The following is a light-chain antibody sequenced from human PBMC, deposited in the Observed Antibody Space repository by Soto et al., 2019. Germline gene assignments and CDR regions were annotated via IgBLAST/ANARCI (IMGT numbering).Light chain of an antibody. CDR3: GSYTTSSNYI. CDR2: DGS. V-gene: IGLV2-14*03. Sequence: QSALTQPASVSGSPGQSITISCTGTISDVGSYNYVSWYQQYPGKAPKLMIYDGSTRPSGVSDRFSGSKSGNTASLTISGLRAEDEADYYCGSYTTSSNYIFGTGTKATVL. J-gene: IGLJ1*01. CDR1: ISDVGSYNY.